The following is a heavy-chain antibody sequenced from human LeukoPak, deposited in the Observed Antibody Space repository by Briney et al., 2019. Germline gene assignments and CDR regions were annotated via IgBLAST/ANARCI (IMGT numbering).Heavy chain of an antibody. D-gene: IGHD2-15*01. V-gene: IGHV3-23*01. J-gene: IGHJ4*02. CDR3: AKRGVVIRVIVVGFHKEAYYFDS. CDR2: ISDSGGST. CDR1: GFTFSNYW. Sequence: GGSLRLSCAASGFTFSNYWMTWVRQAPGKGLEWVAGISDSGGSTNYADSVKGRFTISRDNPKNTLYLQMNSLRAEDTAVYFCAKRGVVIRVIVVGFHKEAYYFDSWGQGALVTVSS.